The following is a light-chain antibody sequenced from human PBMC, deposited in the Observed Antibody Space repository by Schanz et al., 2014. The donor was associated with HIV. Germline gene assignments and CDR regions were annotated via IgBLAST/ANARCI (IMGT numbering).Light chain of an antibody. CDR2: LNSDGSH. Sequence: QLVLTQSPSASASLGASVKLTCTLSSGHSNYAVAWHQQQPEKGPRYLMNLNSDGSHNKGDGIPDRFSGSSSGAERYLTISSLQSEDEADYYCQTWGTGIWVFGGGTKLTVL. CDR3: QTWGTGIWV. J-gene: IGLJ3*02. V-gene: IGLV4-69*01. CDR1: SGHSNYA.